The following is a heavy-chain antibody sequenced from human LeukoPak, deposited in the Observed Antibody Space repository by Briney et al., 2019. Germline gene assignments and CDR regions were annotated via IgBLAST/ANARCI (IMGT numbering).Heavy chain of an antibody. D-gene: IGHD3-3*02. CDR1: GGSFSGYY. V-gene: IGHV4-34*01. CDR3: AKEGAQISAYFDY. J-gene: IGHJ4*02. CDR2: INHSGST. Sequence: SETLSLTCAVYGGSFSGYYWSWIRQPPGKGLEWIGEINHSGSTNYNPSLKSRVTISVDTSKNQFSLKLSSVTAADTAVYYCAKEGAQISAYFDYWGQGTLVTVSS.